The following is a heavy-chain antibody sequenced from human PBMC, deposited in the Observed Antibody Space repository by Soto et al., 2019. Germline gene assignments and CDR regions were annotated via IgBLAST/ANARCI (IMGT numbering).Heavy chain of an antibody. CDR1: GFTFSYYW. V-gene: IGHV3-74*01. Sequence: EVRLVESEGGLVQPGGSLSLSCAASGFTFSYYWMHWVRQAPGQGLLWVSRIHSDGSSTTYADSVKGRFTISRDNAKNTVSLQVNSLRVEDTGVYFCARGDRGAFALWGQGTMVTVSS. CDR3: ARGDRGAFAL. D-gene: IGHD2-21*02. J-gene: IGHJ3*01. CDR2: IHSDGSST.